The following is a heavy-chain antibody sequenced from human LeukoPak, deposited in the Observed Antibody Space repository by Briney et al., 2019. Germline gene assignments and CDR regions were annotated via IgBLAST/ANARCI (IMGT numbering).Heavy chain of an antibody. CDR2: IHHSGST. V-gene: IGHV4-30-2*01. Sequence: PSETLSLTCAVSGGSISSGGYSWSWIRQPPGKGLEWIGHIHHSGSTYYNPSLKSRVTISVDRSKNQFSLKLSSVTAADTAVYYCARDRNYDSSGYYYHWFDPWGQGTLVTVSS. D-gene: IGHD3-22*01. CDR1: GGSISSGGYS. CDR3: ARDRNYDSSGYYYHWFDP. J-gene: IGHJ5*02.